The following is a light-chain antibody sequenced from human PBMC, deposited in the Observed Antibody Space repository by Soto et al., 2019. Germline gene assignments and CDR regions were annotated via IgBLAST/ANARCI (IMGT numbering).Light chain of an antibody. CDR1: SSNIGSNY. V-gene: IGLV1-47*01. CDR2: RNS. Sequence: QSVLTQPPSASGTPGQRVTISCSGSSSNIGSNYVYWYQQLPGTVPQLLIYRNSERPSGVPDRFSGSKSGTSASLAISGLRSDDEADYYCAAWDDSLSGVVFGGWTKLTVL. CDR3: AAWDDSLSGVV. J-gene: IGLJ2*01.